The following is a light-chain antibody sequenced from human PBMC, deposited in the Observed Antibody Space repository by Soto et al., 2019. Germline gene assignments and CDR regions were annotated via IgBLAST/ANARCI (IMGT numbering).Light chain of an antibody. V-gene: IGKV1-5*03. J-gene: IGKJ2*01. CDR2: RAS. Sequence: IQMTQSPSTLSASVGDRVTITCRASQSISSWLAWFQQKPGKAPNLLIYRASKLETGVPSRFSGSGFGTEFTLTISSLQPDDFATYYCQQYNSYSYTFGQGTKLEI. CDR3: QQYNSYSYT. CDR1: QSISSW.